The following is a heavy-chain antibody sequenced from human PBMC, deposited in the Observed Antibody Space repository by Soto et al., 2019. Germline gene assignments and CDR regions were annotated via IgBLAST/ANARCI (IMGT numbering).Heavy chain of an antibody. D-gene: IGHD5-18*01. CDR2: ISYSGST. CDR1: GGSISSSF. J-gene: IGHJ6*02. Sequence: SETLSLTCSVSGGSISSSFWSWIRQPPGKELEWIGYISYSGSTTYNPSLKSRTTLSVDTSKNQFSLRVASVTAADTAVYYCARGHRAMEYYYYYGMDVWGQGTTVTVSS. V-gene: IGHV4-59*01. CDR3: ARGHRAMEYYYYYGMDV.